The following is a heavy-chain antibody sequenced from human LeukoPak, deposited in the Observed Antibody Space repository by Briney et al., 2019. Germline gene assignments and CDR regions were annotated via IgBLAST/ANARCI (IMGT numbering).Heavy chain of an antibody. CDR1: GYTFTSYC. D-gene: IGHD6-19*01. Sequence: ASVKVSCKASGYTFTSYCISWVRQAPGQGLEWMGWISAYNGNTNYAQKLQGRVTMTTDTSTSTAYMELRSLRSDDTAVYYCARAQAVAAPNDAFDIWGQGTMVTVSS. J-gene: IGHJ3*02. CDR2: ISAYNGNT. CDR3: ARAQAVAAPNDAFDI. V-gene: IGHV1-18*01.